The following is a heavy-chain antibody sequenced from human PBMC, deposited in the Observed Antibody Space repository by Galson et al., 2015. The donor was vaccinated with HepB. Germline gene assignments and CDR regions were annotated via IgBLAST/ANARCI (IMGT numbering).Heavy chain of an antibody. Sequence: SLRLSCAASGFTFSSYAMHWVRQAPGKGLEWVAVISYDGSNKYYADSVKGRFTISRDNSKNTLYLQMNSLRAEDTAVYYCARDREQWLVLGSFDYWGQGTLVTVSS. J-gene: IGHJ4*02. CDR3: ARDREQWLVLGSFDY. V-gene: IGHV3-30-3*01. CDR1: GFTFSSYA. CDR2: ISYDGSNK. D-gene: IGHD6-19*01.